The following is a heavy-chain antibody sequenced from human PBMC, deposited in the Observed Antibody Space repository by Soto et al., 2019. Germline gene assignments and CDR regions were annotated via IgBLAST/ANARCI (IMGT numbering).Heavy chain of an antibody. D-gene: IGHD6-13*01. CDR2: IYWDDDK. V-gene: IGHV2-5*02. Sequence: SGPTLVNHTQTLTLTGTFSGFSLSTSGVGVGWIRQPPGKALEWLALIYWDDDKRYSPSLKSRLTITKDTSKNQVVLTMTNMDPVDTATYYCAHSTTRYSSSWRNFDYWGQGTLVTVSS. J-gene: IGHJ4*02. CDR3: AHSTTRYSSSWRNFDY. CDR1: GFSLSTSGVG.